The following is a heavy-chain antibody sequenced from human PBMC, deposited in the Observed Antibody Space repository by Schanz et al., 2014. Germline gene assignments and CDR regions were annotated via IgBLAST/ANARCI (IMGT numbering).Heavy chain of an antibody. D-gene: IGHD4-17*01. CDR2: IYGGGIT. CDR3: AKDPHKDYGGKPQALDI. CDR1: GFTVSSNY. Sequence: EVQLVESGGGLVQPGGSLRLSCAASGFTVSSNYMSWVRQAPGKGLEWVSVIYGGGITYYADSVKGRFTISRDNSKNTLYLQMNSLRAEDTALYYCAKDPHKDYGGKPQALDIWGQGTMVTVSS. J-gene: IGHJ3*02. V-gene: IGHV3-66*01.